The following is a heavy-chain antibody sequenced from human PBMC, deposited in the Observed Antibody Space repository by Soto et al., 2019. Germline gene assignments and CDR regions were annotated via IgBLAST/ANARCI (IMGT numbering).Heavy chain of an antibody. D-gene: IGHD6-19*01. Sequence: TLSLTCTVSGGSIISSDYYWGWFRQPPGKGLEWIGSVFYLGSTYYNPSLKSQVTMSVDTSKNQFSLKLTSVTAADTAIYYCARHSIAVRKNNWFDPWGQGTPVTVSS. CDR1: GGSIISSDYY. J-gene: IGHJ5*02. V-gene: IGHV4-39*01. CDR3: ARHSIAVRKNNWFDP. CDR2: VFYLGST.